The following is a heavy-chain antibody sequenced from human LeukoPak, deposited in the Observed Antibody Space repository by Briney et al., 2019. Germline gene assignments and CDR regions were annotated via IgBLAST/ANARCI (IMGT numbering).Heavy chain of an antibody. D-gene: IGHD6-6*01. CDR3: AKDSRSSSNAFDI. Sequence: GGSLRLSCAASGFTSSSYAMSGVRQAPGKGLEWVSAISGSGGSPYYADSVKGRFTLSRDNSQNTLYLQMNSPRAQHTALYYSAKDSRSSSNAFDIWGQGTMVTVSS. CDR1: GFTSSSYA. CDR2: ISGSGGSP. J-gene: IGHJ3*02. V-gene: IGHV3-23*01.